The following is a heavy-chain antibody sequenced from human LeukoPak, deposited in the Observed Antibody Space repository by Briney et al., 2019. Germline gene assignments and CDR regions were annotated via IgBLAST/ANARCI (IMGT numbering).Heavy chain of an antibody. V-gene: IGHV3-23*01. D-gene: IGHD6-19*01. CDR3: ARARYTSGWETLDY. CDR2: ISGSGGST. J-gene: IGHJ4*02. CDR1: GFTFSNYA. Sequence: GGSLRLSCAASGFTFSNYAMTWVRQAPGKGLDWVSTISGSGGSTYYADSVKGRFTISRDNSKNTLSLQMNSLRAEDTAVYYWARARYTSGWETLDYWGQGTLVTVSS.